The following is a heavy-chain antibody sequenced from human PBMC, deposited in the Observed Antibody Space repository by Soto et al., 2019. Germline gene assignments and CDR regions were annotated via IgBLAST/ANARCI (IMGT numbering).Heavy chain of an antibody. J-gene: IGHJ3*02. CDR2: IKQDGSEK. V-gene: IGHV3-7*01. Sequence: GGSLRLSCAASGFTFSSYWMSWVRQAPGKGLEWVANIKQDGSEKYYVDSVKGRFTISRDNAKNSLYLQMNSLRAEDTAVYYCARANPRGGTPGAFDIWGQGTMVTVSS. D-gene: IGHD1-1*01. CDR3: ARANPRGGTPGAFDI. CDR1: GFTFSSYW.